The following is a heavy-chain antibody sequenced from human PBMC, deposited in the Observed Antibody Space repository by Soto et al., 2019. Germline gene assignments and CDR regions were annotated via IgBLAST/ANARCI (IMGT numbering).Heavy chain of an antibody. V-gene: IGHV3-23*01. CDR2: ISGRGGTT. J-gene: IGHJ6*03. Sequence: GGSLRLSCAASGFSFGSYAMSWVRQAPGKGLEWVSGISGRGGTTYYVDSVKGRFTISRDNSRNTLYLQMNSLRAEDTAVYYCAKAGYCSSTSCYYYYMDVWGKGTTVTVSS. D-gene: IGHD2-2*01. CDR3: AKAGYCSSTSCYYYYMDV. CDR1: GFSFGSYA.